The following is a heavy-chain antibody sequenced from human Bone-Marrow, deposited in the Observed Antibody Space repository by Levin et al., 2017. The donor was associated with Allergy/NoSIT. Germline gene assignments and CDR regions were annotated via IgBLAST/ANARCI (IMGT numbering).Heavy chain of an antibody. J-gene: IGHJ6*02. D-gene: IGHD1-26*01. CDR2: ISSSGSTI. V-gene: IGHV3-48*03. Sequence: GGSLRLSCAASGFTFSSYEMNWVRQAPGKGLEWVSYISSSGSTIYYADSVKGRFTISRDNAKNSLYLQMNSLRAEDTAVYYCARETRIVGALLAWYYGMDVWGQGTTVTVSS. CDR1: GFTFSSYE. CDR3: ARETRIVGALLAWYYGMDV.